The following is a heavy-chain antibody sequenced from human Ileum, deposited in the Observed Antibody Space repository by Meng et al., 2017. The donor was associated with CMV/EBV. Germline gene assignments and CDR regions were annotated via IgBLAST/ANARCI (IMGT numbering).Heavy chain of an antibody. CDR3: AIATVWESFDY. CDR1: GYTFTSYG. CDR2: ISAYNGNT. V-gene: IGHV1-18*01. J-gene: IGHJ4*02. Sequence: CKASGYTFTSYGISWVRQAPGQGLEWMGWISAYNGNTNYAQKLQGRLTMTTDTSTSTAYMELRSLRSDDTAVYYCAIATVWESFDYWGQGTLVTVSS. D-gene: IGHD4-11*01.